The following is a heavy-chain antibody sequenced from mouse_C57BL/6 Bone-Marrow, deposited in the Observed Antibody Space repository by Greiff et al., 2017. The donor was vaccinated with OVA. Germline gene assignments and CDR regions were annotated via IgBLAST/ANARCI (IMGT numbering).Heavy chain of an antibody. CDR3: ARLDY. Sequence: QVQLKQSGAELVRPGTSVKVSCKASGYACTNYWREGGKQRPGQGGEGMGESNPGSGGTNYNEKFKGKATLTADKSSSTAYMQLSSLTSEDSSVYFCARLDYWGQGTTLTVSS. J-gene: IGHJ2*01. V-gene: IGHV1-54*01. CDR2: SNPGSGGT. CDR1: GYACTNYW.